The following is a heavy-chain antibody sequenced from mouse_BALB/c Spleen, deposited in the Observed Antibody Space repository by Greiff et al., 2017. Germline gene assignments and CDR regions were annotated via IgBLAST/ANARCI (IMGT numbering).Heavy chain of an antibody. J-gene: IGHJ3*01. CDR2: IYPGGGST. Sequence: VKLQESGPELVKPGALVTISCKASGYTFTSYDINWVKQRPGQGLEWIGWIYPGGGSTKYNENFKGKATLTADKSSSTAYMQLSSLTSENSAVYFCARRGGSSPFAYWGQGTLVTVSA. V-gene: IGHV1S56*01. D-gene: IGHD1-1*01. CDR3: ARRGGSSPFAY. CDR1: GYTFTSYD.